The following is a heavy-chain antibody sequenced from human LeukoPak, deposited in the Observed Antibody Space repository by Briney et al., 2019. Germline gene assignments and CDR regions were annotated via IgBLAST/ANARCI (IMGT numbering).Heavy chain of an antibody. V-gene: IGHV4-31*03. CDR2: IYYSGST. CDR3: ARALGRYFDY. Sequence: SETLSLTCTVSGGSISSGGYYWSRIRQHPGKGLEWIGYIYYSGSTYYNPSLKSRVTISVDTSRNQFSLKLSSVTAADTAVYYCARALGRYFDYWGQGTLVTVSS. J-gene: IGHJ4*02. D-gene: IGHD6-13*01. CDR1: GGSISSGGYY.